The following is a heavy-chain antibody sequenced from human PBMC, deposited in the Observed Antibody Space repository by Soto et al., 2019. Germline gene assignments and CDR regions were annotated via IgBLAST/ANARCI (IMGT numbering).Heavy chain of an antibody. D-gene: IGHD5-18*01. J-gene: IGHJ4*02. CDR3: ARGRGQLWAPFDY. Sequence: GXSVKVSCKASVGTFSSYAISWVRQAPGQGLEWMGGIIPIFGTANYAQKFQGRVTITADESTSTAYMELSSLRSEDTAVYYCARGRGQLWAPFDYWGQGTLVTVSS. V-gene: IGHV1-69*13. CDR1: VGTFSSYA. CDR2: IIPIFGTA.